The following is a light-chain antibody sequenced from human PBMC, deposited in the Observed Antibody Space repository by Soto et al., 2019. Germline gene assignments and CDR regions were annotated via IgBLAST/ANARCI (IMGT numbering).Light chain of an antibody. V-gene: IGLV4-69*01. CDR2: LNSDGSH. J-gene: IGLJ3*02. CDR3: PPWGTGMV. Sequence: QLVLTQSPSASASLGASVKLTCTLSSGHSSYAIAWHQQQPEKGPRYLMKLNSDGSHSKGDGIPDRFSGSSSGAERYLAISSLQSEDEADYYCPPWGTGMVFGGGTKLTVL. CDR1: SGHSSYA.